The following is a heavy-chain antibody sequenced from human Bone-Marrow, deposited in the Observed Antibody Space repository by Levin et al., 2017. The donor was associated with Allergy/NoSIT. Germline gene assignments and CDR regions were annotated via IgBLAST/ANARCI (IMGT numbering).Heavy chain of an antibody. CDR2: IGADNTTI. D-gene: IGHD3-3*01. CDR3: ARSQPYYDFWSGSIYYYSGMDV. Sequence: GESLKISCDASGFTFSSYGIIWVRQAPGKGLEWVSYIGADNTTIYYADSVKGRFTISRDNVKKSLFLQMNSLRGEDTAVYYCARSQPYYDFWSGSIYYYSGMDVWGQGTTVTVSS. J-gene: IGHJ6*02. V-gene: IGHV3-48*01. CDR1: GFTFSSYG.